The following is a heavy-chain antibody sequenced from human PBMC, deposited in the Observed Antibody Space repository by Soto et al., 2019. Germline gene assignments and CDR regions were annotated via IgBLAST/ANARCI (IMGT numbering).Heavy chain of an antibody. J-gene: IGHJ4*02. Sequence: QVQLVESGGGVVQPGRSLRLSCAASGFTFSSYGMHWVRQAPGKGLEWVAVIWYDGSNKYYADSVKGRFTISRDNSKNTLYLQMNSVRAEDTGVYYCAREGGRNYYDSSGYYHDYWGQGTLVTVSS. CDR3: AREGGRNYYDSSGYYHDY. CDR1: GFTFSSYG. D-gene: IGHD3-22*01. CDR2: IWYDGSNK. V-gene: IGHV3-33*01.